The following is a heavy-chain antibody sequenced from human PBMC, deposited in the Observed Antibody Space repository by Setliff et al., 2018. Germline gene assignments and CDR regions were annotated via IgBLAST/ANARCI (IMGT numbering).Heavy chain of an antibody. CDR1: GYTFTTYT. D-gene: IGHD3-3*01. J-gene: IGHJ5*02. CDR3: ARGGIGFSEITIFGVALYWFDP. Sequence: ASVKVSCKASGYTFTTYTMNWVRRAPGQGLEWMGIINPSGGSTSYAQKFQGRVTMTRDTSTSTVYMELSSLRSEDTAVYYCARGGIGFSEITIFGVALYWFDPWGQGTLVTVSS. V-gene: IGHV1-46*01. CDR2: INPSGGST.